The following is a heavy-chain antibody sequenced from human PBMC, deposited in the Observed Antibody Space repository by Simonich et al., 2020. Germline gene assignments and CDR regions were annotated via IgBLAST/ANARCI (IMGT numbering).Heavy chain of an antibody. V-gene: IGHV3-7*01. Sequence: EVQLVESGGGLVQPGGSLRLSCAASGFTFSSYWMSWVRQAPGKGLEWVANIKKDEGEKYYVDAVKGRFTISRDNAKNSLYLQMNSLRAEDTAVYYCARDREVYGSGSYYNYWGQGTLVTVSS. CDR3: ARDREVYGSGSYYNY. CDR2: IKKDEGEK. CDR1: GFTFSSYW. D-gene: IGHD3-10*01. J-gene: IGHJ4*02.